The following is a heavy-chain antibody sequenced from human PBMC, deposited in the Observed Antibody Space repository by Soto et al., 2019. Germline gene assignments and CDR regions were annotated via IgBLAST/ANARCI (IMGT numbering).Heavy chain of an antibody. Sequence: QVQLVQSGAEVKKPGSSVKVSCKASGGTFSRNTISWVRQAPGQGLEWMGGSIPIFGTANYAQKFQGRVTITADESTSTDYMELRKVRPEETAVYYCARQFDYDSRGYYYAYWGQGTPVTVSS. V-gene: IGHV1-69*01. D-gene: IGHD3-22*01. CDR2: SIPIFGTA. CDR1: GGTFSRNT. J-gene: IGHJ4*02. CDR3: ARQFDYDSRGYYYAY.